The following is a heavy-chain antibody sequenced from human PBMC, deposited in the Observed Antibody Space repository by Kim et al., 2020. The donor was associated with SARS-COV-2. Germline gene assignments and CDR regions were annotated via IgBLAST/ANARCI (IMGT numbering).Heavy chain of an antibody. D-gene: IGHD3-16*01. CDR3: TTDLYDYVTIRFDY. V-gene: IGHV3-15*01. CDR1: GFTFSNAW. J-gene: IGHJ4*02. Sequence: GGSLRLSCAASGFTFSNAWMSWVRQAPGKGLEWVGRIKSKTDGGTTDYAAPVKGRFTISRDDSKNTLYLQMNSLKTEDTAVYYCTTDLYDYVTIRFDYWGQGTLVTVSS. CDR2: IKSKTDGGTT.